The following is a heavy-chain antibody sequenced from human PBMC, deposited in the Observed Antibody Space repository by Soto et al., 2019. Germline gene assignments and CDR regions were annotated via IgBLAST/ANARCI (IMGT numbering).Heavy chain of an antibody. Sequence: GGSLRLSCAASGFTFSSYAMSWVRQAPGKGLEWVSAISGSGGSTYYGDSVKGRFTISRDNSKNTLYLQMNSLRAEDTAVYYCANSAKGHYYYGMDVWGQGTTVTVSS. CDR1: GFTFSSYA. V-gene: IGHV3-23*01. CDR3: ANSAKGHYYYGMDV. CDR2: ISGSGGST. J-gene: IGHJ6*02.